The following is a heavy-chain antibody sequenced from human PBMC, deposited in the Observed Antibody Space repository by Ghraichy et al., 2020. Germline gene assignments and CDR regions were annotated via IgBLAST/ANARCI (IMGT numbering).Heavy chain of an antibody. Sequence: ASVKVSCKVSGYTLTELSMHWVRQAPGKGLEWMGGFDPEDGETIYAQKFQGRVTMTEDTSTDTAYMELSSLRSEDTAVYYCATHLTCGGDCYSDPYYYYGMDVWGQGTTVTVSS. J-gene: IGHJ6*02. D-gene: IGHD2-21*02. V-gene: IGHV1-24*01. CDR3: ATHLTCGGDCYSDPYYYYGMDV. CDR2: FDPEDGET. CDR1: GYTLTELS.